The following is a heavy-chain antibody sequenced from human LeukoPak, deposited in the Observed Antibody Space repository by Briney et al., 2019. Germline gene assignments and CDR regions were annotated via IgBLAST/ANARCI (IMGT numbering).Heavy chain of an antibody. V-gene: IGHV3-21*01. Sequence: GGSLRLSCAASAFNFKTFSMNWVRQAPGKGLEWVSSITSSSSHIYYADSVRGRFTISRDNAKNSLHLQMNSLRAEDTAVYYCARDPGGSYYYYGMDVWGQGTTVTVSS. CDR3: ARDPGGSYYYYGMDV. D-gene: IGHD3-10*01. CDR2: ITSSSSHI. CDR1: AFNFKTFS. J-gene: IGHJ6*02.